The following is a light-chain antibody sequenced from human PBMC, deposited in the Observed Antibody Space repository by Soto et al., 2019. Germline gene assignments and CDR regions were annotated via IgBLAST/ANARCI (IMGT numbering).Light chain of an antibody. CDR3: QSYDTSLRGVYV. V-gene: IGLV1-40*01. Sequence: QSVLTQPPSVSGAPGQRVTISCTGTSSNIGAGYDVYWYQHLPGAAPKLLIFDNYNRPSGVPDRFSGSRSGTSASLAITGLLAEDEADYYCQSYDTSLRGVYVFGTGTKLTVL. CDR2: DNY. J-gene: IGLJ1*01. CDR1: SSNIGAGYD.